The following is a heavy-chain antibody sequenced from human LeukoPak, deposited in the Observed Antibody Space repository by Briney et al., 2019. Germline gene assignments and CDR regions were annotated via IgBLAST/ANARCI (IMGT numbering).Heavy chain of an antibody. CDR1: GYSFTSYC. J-gene: IGHJ3*01. CDR2: IYPGDSGP. Sequence: RESLKISFKVSGYSFTSYCIGWGRPMPGKGREWMGIIYPGDSGPTYSPSFQGQVTISVDKSINTAYLQWSSLQASDTAMYYCGMSGDRVPLQDDVFDVWGQGTMVTVST. CDR3: GMSGDRVPLQDDVFDV. V-gene: IGHV5-51*01. D-gene: IGHD1-26*01.